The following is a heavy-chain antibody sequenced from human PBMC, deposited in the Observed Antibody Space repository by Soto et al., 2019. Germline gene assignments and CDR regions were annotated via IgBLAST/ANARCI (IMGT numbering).Heavy chain of an antibody. D-gene: IGHD3-3*01. V-gene: IGHV3-7*03. CDR3: ASLEWESTGYADY. CDR2: IKRDGSEK. Sequence: EVQLVESGGGLVQPGGSLRLSCAASGFTFGSNWMSWVRQAPGKGLEWVANIKRDGSEKYYVDSVKGRFTISRDNAKYTLYLQMNSLRADDTAVYYCASLEWESTGYADYWGQGTLVTVSS. CDR1: GFTFGSNW. J-gene: IGHJ4*02.